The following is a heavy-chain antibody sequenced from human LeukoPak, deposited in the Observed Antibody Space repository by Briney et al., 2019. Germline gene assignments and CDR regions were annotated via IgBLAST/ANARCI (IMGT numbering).Heavy chain of an antibody. V-gene: IGHV1-8*01. D-gene: IGHD4-23*01. CDR3: ARGPNKSDGGNSGSAWFDP. Sequence: ASVKVSCKASGYTFTTYGINWVRQATGQGLEWMGWMNPNSGNTGYAQKFQGRVTMTRDTSISTAYMELRSLRSEDTAVYYCARGPNKSDGGNSGSAWFDPWGQGTLVTVSS. CDR1: GYTFTTYG. J-gene: IGHJ5*02. CDR2: MNPNSGNT.